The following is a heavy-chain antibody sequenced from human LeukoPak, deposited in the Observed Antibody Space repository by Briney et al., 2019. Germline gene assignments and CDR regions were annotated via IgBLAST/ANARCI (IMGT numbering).Heavy chain of an antibody. V-gene: IGHV3-30*02. CDR2: IRCDGSNK. J-gene: IGHJ4*02. CDR1: GFTFSSYG. Sequence: GGSLRLSCAASGFTFSSYGMHWVRQAPGKGLEWVAFIRCDGSNKYYADSVKGRFTISRDNSKNTLYLQMNSLRAEDTAVYYCAKDNEYSSSSDYWGQGTLVTVSS. CDR3: AKDNEYSSSSDY. D-gene: IGHD6-6*01.